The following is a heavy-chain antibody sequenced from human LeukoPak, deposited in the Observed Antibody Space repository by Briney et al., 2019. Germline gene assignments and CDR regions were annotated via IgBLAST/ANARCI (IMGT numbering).Heavy chain of an antibody. CDR1: GYTFSGYY. Sequence: VASVKVSCKASGYTFSGYYIHWIRQAPGQGLECMGWINPDSGGRHYAEKFQGRVTMTRDTSISTVYMELSRLTSDDTAVYYCARGGILESVTAAEHFEYWGQGALVTVSS. J-gene: IGHJ4*02. CDR3: ARGGILESVTAAEHFEY. CDR2: INPDSGGR. V-gene: IGHV1-2*02. D-gene: IGHD3-3*01.